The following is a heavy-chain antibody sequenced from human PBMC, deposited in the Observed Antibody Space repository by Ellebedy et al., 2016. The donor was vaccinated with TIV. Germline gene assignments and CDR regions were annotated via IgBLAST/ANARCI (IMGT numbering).Heavy chain of an antibody. D-gene: IGHD3-16*01. CDR1: GLTFSSYW. V-gene: IGHV3-74*01. J-gene: IGHJ3*02. CDR2: INRDGSST. CDR3: AKDGGYDYIWGSYSI. Sequence: GESLKISXAASGLTFSSYWMHWVRNAPGKCLERVSRINRDGSSTSYADSVKGRFTISRDNAKNTLYLQMNSLRAEDTAVYYCAKDGGYDYIWGSYSIWGQGTMVTVSS.